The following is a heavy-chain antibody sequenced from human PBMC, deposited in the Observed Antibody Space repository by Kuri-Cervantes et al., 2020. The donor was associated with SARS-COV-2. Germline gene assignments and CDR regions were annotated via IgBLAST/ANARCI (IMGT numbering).Heavy chain of an antibody. CDR3: ARQCSSPDCLDYFDY. V-gene: IGHV1-2*06. Sequence: ASVKVSCKASGYTFTGNYIHWVRQAPGHGLEWMGRINPNNGDTSYAQKFQGRVTMTRDTTISTAYMELSSLRSEDTAVYYCARQCSSPDCLDYFDYWGQGTLVTVSS. CDR2: INPNNGDT. J-gene: IGHJ4*02. CDR1: GYTFTGNY. D-gene: IGHD2-2*01.